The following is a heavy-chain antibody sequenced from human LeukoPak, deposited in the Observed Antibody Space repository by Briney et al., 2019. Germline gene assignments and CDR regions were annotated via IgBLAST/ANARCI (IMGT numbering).Heavy chain of an antibody. J-gene: IGHJ1*01. CDR1: GGSMNNYY. D-gene: IGHD1-1*01. CDR3: ARLPRGTQPPAYCQN. V-gene: IGHV4-59*08. Sequence: SETLSLTCTVSGGSMNNYYWSWIRQPPGKGMEYIGSIDYGGSTKYNPSLKSRVTISVDTSKNQISLKLSSVTATDTAVYFCARLPRGTQPPAYCQNWGQGTLVTDAS. CDR2: IDYGGST.